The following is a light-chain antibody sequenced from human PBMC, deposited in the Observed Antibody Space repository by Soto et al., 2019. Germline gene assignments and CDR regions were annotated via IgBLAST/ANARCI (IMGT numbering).Light chain of an antibody. CDR2: AAS. CDR3: QQSYSTPRT. V-gene: IGKV1-39*01. CDR1: QSISSY. Sequence: DIQMTQSPSSLSASVGDRVTITCRASQSISSYLNWYQQKPWKAPKLLIYAASILQSGVPSRFSGSGSGTDLTLTISSLQPEDFATYYCQQSYSTPRTFGQGTKVEIK. J-gene: IGKJ1*01.